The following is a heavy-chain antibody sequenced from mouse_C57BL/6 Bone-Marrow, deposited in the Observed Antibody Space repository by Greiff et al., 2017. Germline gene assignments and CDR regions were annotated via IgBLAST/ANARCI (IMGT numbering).Heavy chain of an antibody. J-gene: IGHJ4*01. CDR1: GFSLTSYG. CDR3: ARKGGYAIDY. Sequence: VKLMESGPGLVQPSQSLSITCTVSGFSLTSYGVHWVRQSPGKGLEWLGVIWSDGSTDYNAAFISRLSIRKDNSKSQVFFNMNRLQADDTAIYYCARKGGYAIDYWGQGTAVTVSS. CDR2: IWSDGST. V-gene: IGHV2-2*01.